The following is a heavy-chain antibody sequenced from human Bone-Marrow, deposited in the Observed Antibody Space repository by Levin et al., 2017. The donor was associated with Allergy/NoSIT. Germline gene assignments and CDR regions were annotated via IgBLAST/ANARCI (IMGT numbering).Heavy chain of an antibody. CDR3: ARTELSLGWTYHGMDV. Sequence: PGGSPRLSCAASGFIFRDYSMNWVRQSPGKGLEWVSYISSSSSAIYYADSVKGRFTISRDNAKNSLSLQMNSLRDEDTAVYYCARTELSLGWTYHGMDVWGPGTTVSVSS. CDR2: ISSSSSAI. J-gene: IGHJ6*02. V-gene: IGHV3-48*02. CDR1: GFIFRDYS. D-gene: IGHD1-26*01.